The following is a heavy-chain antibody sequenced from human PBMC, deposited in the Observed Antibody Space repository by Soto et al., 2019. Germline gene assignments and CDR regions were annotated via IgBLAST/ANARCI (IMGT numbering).Heavy chain of an antibody. J-gene: IGHJ6*02. CDR1: GGSVSSGSYY. CDR2: IYYSGST. D-gene: IGHD3-10*02. CDR3: ARGPEMISASCTGNYYGMDC. Sequence: SDTLSLTCTVSGGSVSSGSYYWSWIRQPPGKGLEWIGYIYYSGSTNYNPSLKSRVTISVDTSKNQFSLKLSSVTAADTAVYYCARGPEMISASCTGNYYGMDCPGQGKTVTV. V-gene: IGHV4-61*01.